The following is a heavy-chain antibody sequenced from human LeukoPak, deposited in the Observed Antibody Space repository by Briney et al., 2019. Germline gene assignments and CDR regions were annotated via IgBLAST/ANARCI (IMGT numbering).Heavy chain of an antibody. CDR1: GFTFSSYE. V-gene: IGHV3-48*03. CDR2: ISSSGSTI. J-gene: IGHJ4*02. CDR3: ARGLGMATIYFDY. D-gene: IGHD5-24*01. Sequence: GGSPRLSCVASGFTFSSYEMNWVRQAPGKGLEWISYISSSGSTIYYADSVKGRFTISRDNAKNSLYLQTNSLRAEDTAVYYCARGLGMATIYFDYWGQGTLVTVSS.